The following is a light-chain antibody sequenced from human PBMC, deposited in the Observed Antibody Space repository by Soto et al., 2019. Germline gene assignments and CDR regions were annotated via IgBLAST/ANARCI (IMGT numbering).Light chain of an antibody. J-gene: IGKJ3*01. CDR1: QGIANF. Sequence: QLTQSPSSLSASVGDRVTISCRASQGIANFLAWYQQKPGKAPKLLIYGASTLQSGVPSRFSGSGSGTDFTLTISILQPEDSATYYCQQLNSFPIPFGPGTKADIK. CDR3: QQLNSFPIP. CDR2: GAS. V-gene: IGKV1-9*01.